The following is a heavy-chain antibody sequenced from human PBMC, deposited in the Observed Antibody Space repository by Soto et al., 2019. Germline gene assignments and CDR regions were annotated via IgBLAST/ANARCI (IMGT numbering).Heavy chain of an antibody. D-gene: IGHD6-13*01. CDR2: INHSGST. V-gene: IGHV4-34*01. CDR3: ARGARRYSSSGNFFDY. J-gene: IGHJ4*02. Sequence: QVQLQQWGAGLLKPSETLSLTCAVYGGSFSGYYWSWIRQPPGKGLEWIGEINHSGSTNYNPSLKSRVTISVDTSKNQCSLKLSSVTAADTAVYYCARGARRYSSSGNFFDYWGQGTLVTVSS. CDR1: GGSFSGYY.